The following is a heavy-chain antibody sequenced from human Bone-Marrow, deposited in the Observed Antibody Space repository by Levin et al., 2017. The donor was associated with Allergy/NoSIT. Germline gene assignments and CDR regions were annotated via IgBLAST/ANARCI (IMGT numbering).Heavy chain of an antibody. Sequence: GESLKISCKASGYTFTDYFIHWVRQAPGQGLEWMGRINPASGGTNYAQKFQGRVTMTRDKSISSVYMELSSLRSDDTAVYYCARSPLLLRVRSGIDPWGQGTLVT. CDR1: GYTFTDYF. CDR3: ARSPLLLRVRSGIDP. J-gene: IGHJ5*02. CDR2: INPASGGT. D-gene: IGHD2-15*01. V-gene: IGHV1-2*06.